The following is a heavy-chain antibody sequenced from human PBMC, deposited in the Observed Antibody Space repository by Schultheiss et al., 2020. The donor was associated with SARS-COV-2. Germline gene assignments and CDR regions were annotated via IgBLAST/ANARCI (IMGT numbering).Heavy chain of an antibody. Sequence: ASVKVSCKASGYTFTSYGISWVRQAPGQGLEWMGWINPNSGGTNYAQKFQGWVTMTRDTSISTAYMELSRLRSDDTAVYYCAREVVVVPAATGRYGMDVWGQGTTVTVSS. CDR3: AREVVVVPAATGRYGMDV. CDR1: GYTFTSYG. V-gene: IGHV1-2*04. J-gene: IGHJ6*02. CDR2: INPNSGGT. D-gene: IGHD2-2*01.